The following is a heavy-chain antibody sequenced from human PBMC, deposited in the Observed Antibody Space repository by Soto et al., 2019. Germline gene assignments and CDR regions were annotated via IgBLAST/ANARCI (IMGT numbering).Heavy chain of an antibody. CDR2: ISYDGNNK. CDR3: AKDLQAYGDYDYYCYGLDV. V-gene: IGHV3-30*18. J-gene: IGHJ6*02. Sequence: QLVASGGGVVPPGASLRLSCAASGFTFSTFGMHWVRQTPGKGLEWVAVISYDGNNKVYADSVKGRFTISRDNFKNTVDLVMNNLKVADTAVYYCAKDLQAYGDYDYYCYGLDVWGQGATVSVSS. CDR1: GFTFSTFG. D-gene: IGHD4-17*01.